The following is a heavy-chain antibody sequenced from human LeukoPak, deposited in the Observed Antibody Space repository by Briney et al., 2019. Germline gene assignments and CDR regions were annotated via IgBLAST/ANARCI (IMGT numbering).Heavy chain of an antibody. D-gene: IGHD6-13*01. CDR3: ARTYSSSWPPENWFDP. V-gene: IGHV1-18*01. CDR2: ISAYNGNT. CDR1: GYTFTSYG. J-gene: IGHJ5*02. Sequence: ASVKVSCKASGYTFTSYGISWVRQAPGQGLEWMGWISAYNGNTNYAQKLQGRVTMTTDTSTSTAYMELRSLRSDDTAVYYCARTYSSSWPPENWFDPWGQGTLVTVSS.